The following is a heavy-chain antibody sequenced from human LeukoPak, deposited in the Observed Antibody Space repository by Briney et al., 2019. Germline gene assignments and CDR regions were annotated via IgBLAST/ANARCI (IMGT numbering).Heavy chain of an antibody. CDR3: AREPVVLVPAAIFNWFDP. CDR1: GYIFAGYY. J-gene: IGHJ5*02. D-gene: IGHD2-2*01. Sequence: ASVKVSCKASGYIFAGYYIHWVRQAPGQGLEWMGWINPNSGGTNYAQKFQGRVTMTRDTSISTAYMELSRLRSDDTAVYYCAREPVVLVPAAIFNWFDPWGQGTLVTVSS. CDR2: INPNSGGT. V-gene: IGHV1-2*02.